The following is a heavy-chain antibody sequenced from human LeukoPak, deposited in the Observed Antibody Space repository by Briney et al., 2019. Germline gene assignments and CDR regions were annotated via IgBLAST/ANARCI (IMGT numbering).Heavy chain of an antibody. CDR1: GFTFSSYW. J-gene: IGHJ4*02. D-gene: IGHD3-22*01. Sequence: GGSLRLSCAASGFTFSSYWMSWVRQAPGKGLDWVANIKQDGSEKYYVDSVKGRFTISRDNAKNSLYLQMNSLRAEDTAVYYCARGAWYYDSSGYYDYWGQGTLVTVSS. CDR3: ARGAWYYDSSGYYDY. CDR2: IKQDGSEK. V-gene: IGHV3-7*01.